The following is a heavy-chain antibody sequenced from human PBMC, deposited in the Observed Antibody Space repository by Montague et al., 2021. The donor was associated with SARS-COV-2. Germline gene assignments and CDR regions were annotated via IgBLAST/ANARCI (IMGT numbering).Heavy chain of an antibody. Sequence: SETLSLTCAVYGGSFSGYYWSWIRQPPERGLEWIGEINQSGRTNNNPSLKSRVIISVDTSKNQFSLKLSSVTVADTAVYYCARRGSSVWGVTVSAELDYWGQGTLVIVPS. V-gene: IGHV4-34*01. CDR3: ARRGSSVWGVTVSAELDY. D-gene: IGHD3-10*01. CDR2: INQSGRT. J-gene: IGHJ4*02. CDR1: GGSFSGYY.